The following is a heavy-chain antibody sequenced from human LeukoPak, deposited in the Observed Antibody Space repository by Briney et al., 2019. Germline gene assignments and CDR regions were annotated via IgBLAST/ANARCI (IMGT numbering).Heavy chain of an antibody. J-gene: IGHJ2*01. V-gene: IGHV3-21*01. CDR1: GFPFSLYT. CDR2: ITSRSDFI. Sequence: NAGGSLRLSCVASGFPFSLYTMNWVRQVPGKGLQWLSSITSRSDFIFYEESLKGRFTISRDNAKNSLFLQMNSLSAEDTARYYCAKDSRAGDNFELWGRGTLVTVSS. CDR3: AKDSRAGDNFEL. D-gene: IGHD2-21*02.